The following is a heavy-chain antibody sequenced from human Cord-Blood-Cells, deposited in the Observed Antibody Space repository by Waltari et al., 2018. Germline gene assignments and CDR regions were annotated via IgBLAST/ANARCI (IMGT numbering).Heavy chain of an antibody. D-gene: IGHD3-3*01. Sequence: QVQLQQWGAGLLKPSETLSLTCAVYGGSFSGYYWSWIRQPPGKGLEWIGEINHSGSTSYNPSLKSRVTISVDTSKNQFSLKLSSVTAADTAVYYCASASGFFLEWLLFDYWGQGTLVTVSS. CDR3: ASASGFFLEWLLFDY. J-gene: IGHJ4*02. V-gene: IGHV4-34*01. CDR2: INHSGST. CDR1: GGSFSGYY.